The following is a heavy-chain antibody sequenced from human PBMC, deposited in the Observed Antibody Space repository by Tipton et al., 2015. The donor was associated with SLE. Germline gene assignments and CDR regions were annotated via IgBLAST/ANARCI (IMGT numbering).Heavy chain of an antibody. CDR1: GGSISSFY. V-gene: IGHV4-59*12. J-gene: IGHJ3*02. D-gene: IGHD3-16*02. CDR2: IYHLGST. CDR3: AQAHLWGSYRYASDI. Sequence: TLSLTCSVSGGSISSFYWSWLRQTPGKRLEWIGYIYHLGSTEYNPSLGSRVTISVDTSKNQFSLKLSSVTAADTAVYYCAQAHLWGSYRYASDIWGQGTMVTVSS.